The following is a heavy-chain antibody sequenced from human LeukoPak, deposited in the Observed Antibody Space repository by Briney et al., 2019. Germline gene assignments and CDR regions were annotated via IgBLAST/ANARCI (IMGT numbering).Heavy chain of an antibody. Sequence: QPGRSLRLSCAASGFTFSSYAMLWARQAPGKGLVWVAAISYDGSNKYYADSEKGRFTLPRDNSKNTLYLQMNSLRTEDTAVYYCAKEYWNPQIVYYYYGMDVWGQGATVTVSS. V-gene: IGHV3-30-3*01. CDR3: AKEYWNPQIVYYYYGMDV. J-gene: IGHJ6*02. CDR2: ISYDGSNK. CDR1: GFTFSSYA. D-gene: IGHD1-1*01.